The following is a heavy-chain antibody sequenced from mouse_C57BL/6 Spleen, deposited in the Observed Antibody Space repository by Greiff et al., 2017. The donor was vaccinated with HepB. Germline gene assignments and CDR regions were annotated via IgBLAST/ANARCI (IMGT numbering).Heavy chain of an antibody. J-gene: IGHJ2*01. CDR3: ARSTMNYFNY. Sequence: QVQLQQPGAELVRPGSSVKLSCKASGYTFTSYWMDWVKQRPGQGLEWIGNIYPSDSETHYNQKFKDKATLPVDKSSSTAYMQLRSLTSEDSAVYDCARSTMNYFNYWGQGTTLTVSS. D-gene: IGHD2-4*01. CDR1: GYTFTSYW. CDR2: IYPSDSET. V-gene: IGHV1-61*01.